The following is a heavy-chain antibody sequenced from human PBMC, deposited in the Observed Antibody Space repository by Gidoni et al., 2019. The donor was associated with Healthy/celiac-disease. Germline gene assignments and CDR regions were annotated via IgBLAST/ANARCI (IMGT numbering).Heavy chain of an antibody. Sequence: QVQLVQSGAEVKKPGASVKVSCKASGYTFTSYGISWVRQAPGQGLEWMGWISAYNGNTNYAQKLQGRVTMTTDISTSTAYMELRSLRSDDTAVYYCARDRITYGDYVGDFDYWGQGTLVTVSS. D-gene: IGHD4-17*01. V-gene: IGHV1-18*01. CDR2: ISAYNGNT. CDR3: ARDRITYGDYVGDFDY. J-gene: IGHJ4*02. CDR1: GYTFTSYG.